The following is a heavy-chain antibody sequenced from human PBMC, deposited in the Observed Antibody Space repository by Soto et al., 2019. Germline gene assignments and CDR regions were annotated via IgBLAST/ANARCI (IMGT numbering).Heavy chain of an antibody. CDR1: GGSIGSYY. V-gene: IGHV4-59*01. D-gene: IGHD1-26*01. J-gene: IGHJ4*02. Sequence: SETLSLTCTVSGGSIGSYYWSWIRQPPGKGLEWIGYIYYSGSTNYNPSLKSRVTISVDTSKNQFSLKLSSVTAADTAVYYCARDSSGSYFSSYLDYWGQGTLVTVSS. CDR3: ARDSSGSYFSSYLDY. CDR2: IYYSGST.